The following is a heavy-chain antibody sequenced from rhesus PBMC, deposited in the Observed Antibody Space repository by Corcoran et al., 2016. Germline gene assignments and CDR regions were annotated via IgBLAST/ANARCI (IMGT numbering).Heavy chain of an antibody. CDR3: ARGHGSSGYIEF. CDR2: IYLDDDK. CDR1: GFSMSTSGMG. J-gene: IGHJ1*01. V-gene: IGHV2-174*01. D-gene: IGHD4-29*01. Sequence: QVTLKESGPALVKPTQNLTLTCTFSGFSMSTSGMGVAWIRQPPGKALEWLALIYLDDDKYYNASLKNRLTISKDTTKNQVLLPMTNRDPVDTATYCCARGHGSSGYIEFGGQGALVTVSS.